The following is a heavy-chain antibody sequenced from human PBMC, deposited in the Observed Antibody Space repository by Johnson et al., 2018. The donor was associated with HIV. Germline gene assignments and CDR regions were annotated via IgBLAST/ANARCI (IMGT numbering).Heavy chain of an antibody. CDR3: ARGRKDIAAVDGLDNDGFDM. V-gene: IGHV3-66*01. J-gene: IGHJ3*02. CDR1: GFSVSNNY. Sequence: VQLVESGGGVVQPGGSLRLSCAASGFSVSNNYMSWVRQAPGKGLEWVSVIFGGGTTYYTDSVKVRFTISRDTSKNTLYLQMNSLRTEDTAVYYCARGRKDIAAVDGLDNDGFDMWGQGTMVTVSS. D-gene: IGHD6-13*01. CDR2: IFGGGTT.